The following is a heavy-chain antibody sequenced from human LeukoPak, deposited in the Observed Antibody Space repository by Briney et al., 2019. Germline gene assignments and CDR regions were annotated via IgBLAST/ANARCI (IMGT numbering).Heavy chain of an antibody. J-gene: IGHJ5*02. CDR2: SYYSGST. Sequence: PSETLSLTCTVSGGSLSSGSYYWRWIPQPPGKGLEWFGYSYYSGSTNYNPSLKSRVTISVDTSKNQFSLKLSSVTAADTAVYYCARASCSGGSCYLRVYSAWFDPWGQGTLVTVSS. V-gene: IGHV4-61*01. D-gene: IGHD2-15*01. CDR1: GGSLSSGSYY. CDR3: ARASCSGGSCYLRVYSAWFDP.